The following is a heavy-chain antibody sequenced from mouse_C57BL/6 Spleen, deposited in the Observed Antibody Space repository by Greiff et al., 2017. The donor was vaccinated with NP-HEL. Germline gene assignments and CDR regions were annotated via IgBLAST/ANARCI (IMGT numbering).Heavy chain of an antibody. J-gene: IGHJ4*01. CDR3: ARSPTYGSSLYAMDY. D-gene: IGHD1-1*01. V-gene: IGHV1-7*01. CDR2: INPSSGYT. Sequence: QVQLQQSGAELAKPGASVKLSCKASGYTFTSYWMHWVKQRPGQGLEWIGYINPSSGYTKYNQKFKDKATLPADKSSSTAFMQLSSLTYEDSAVYYCARSPTYGSSLYAMDYWGQGTSVTVSS. CDR1: GYTFTSYW.